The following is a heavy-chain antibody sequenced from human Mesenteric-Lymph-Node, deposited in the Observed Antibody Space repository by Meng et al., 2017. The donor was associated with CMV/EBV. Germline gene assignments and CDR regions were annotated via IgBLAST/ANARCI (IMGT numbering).Heavy chain of an antibody. CDR3: ARESRGGTGSASYYGMDV. V-gene: IGHV3-48*03. J-gene: IGHJ6*02. CDR2: ISSSGNTK. CDR1: CSTSSSYE. Sequence: GESLKTSWAASCSTSSSYEMNWVRQAPGKGLEWVSYISSSGNTKYYADSVKGPFTISRDNAKNSLYMQMNSLSAEDTAVYYCARESRGGTGSASYYGMDVWGQGTTVTVSS. D-gene: IGHD1-1*01.